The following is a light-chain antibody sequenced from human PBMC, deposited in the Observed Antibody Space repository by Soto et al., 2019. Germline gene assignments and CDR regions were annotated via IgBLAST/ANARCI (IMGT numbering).Light chain of an antibody. CDR3: SSSTSSSTVV. CDR1: SSDVGGYNY. V-gene: IGLV2-14*03. Sequence: QSALTQPASVSGSPGQSITISCTGTSSDVGGYNYVSWYQQHPGKAPKLMIYDVSYRPSGVSNRFSGSKSGNTASLTISGLQADDEADYYCSSSTSSSTVVFGGGTQLTVL. J-gene: IGLJ3*02. CDR2: DVS.